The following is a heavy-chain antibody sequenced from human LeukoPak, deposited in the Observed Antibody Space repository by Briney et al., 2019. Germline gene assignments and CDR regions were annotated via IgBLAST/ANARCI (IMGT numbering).Heavy chain of an antibody. CDR3: ARVSVEMATSFDY. CDR1: GFTFSSYW. J-gene: IGHJ4*02. V-gene: IGHV3-7*01. CDR2: IKQDGSEK. Sequence: PGGSLRLSCAASGFTFSSYWMSWVRQAPGKGLEWVANIKQDGSEKYYVDSVKGRFTISRDNAKNSLYLQMSSLRAEDTAVYYCARVSVEMATSFDYWGQGTLVTVSS. D-gene: IGHD5-24*01.